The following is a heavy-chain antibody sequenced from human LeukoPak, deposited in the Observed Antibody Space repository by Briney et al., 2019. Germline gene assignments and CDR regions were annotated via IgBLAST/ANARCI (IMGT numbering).Heavy chain of an antibody. V-gene: IGHV3-49*03. Sequence: GGSLRLSCTASGFTFGDYAMSWFRQAPGKGLEWVGFIRSKAYGGTTEYAASVKGRFTISRDDSKSIAYLQMNSLKTEDTAVYYCARDSADCSSTSCSWYYYYYMDVWGKGTTVTVSS. J-gene: IGHJ6*03. CDR3: ARDSADCSSTSCSWYYYYYMDV. CDR2: IRSKAYGGTT. D-gene: IGHD2-2*01. CDR1: GFTFGDYA.